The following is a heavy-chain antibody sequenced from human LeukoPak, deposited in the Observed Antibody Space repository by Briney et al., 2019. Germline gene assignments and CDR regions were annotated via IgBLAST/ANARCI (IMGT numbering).Heavy chain of an antibody. J-gene: IGHJ4*02. CDR1: GYTFTNSH. D-gene: IGHD2-8*02. V-gene: IGHV1-46*01. Sequence: ASVKVSCKASGYTFTNSHLHWVRQVPGQRLEWMGVLNPSGGITSYAQKFQGRVTMTTDTSTSTFYMELNSLRSDDTAVFYCARAFTGGTLDFWGQGTLVTVSS. CDR2: LNPSGGIT. CDR3: ARAFTGGTLDF.